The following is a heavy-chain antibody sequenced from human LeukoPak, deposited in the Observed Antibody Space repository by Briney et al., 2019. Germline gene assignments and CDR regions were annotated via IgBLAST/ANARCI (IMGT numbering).Heavy chain of an antibody. J-gene: IGHJ6*03. CDR3: ARRSGYCSGGSCQSYYYMDV. D-gene: IGHD2-15*01. V-gene: IGHV7-4-1*02. CDR1: GYTFTSYA. CDR2: INTNTGNP. Sequence: ASVKVSCKSSGYTFTSYAMKWVRQAPGQGLGLMGWINTNTGNPTYAQGFTGRVVFSLDTSIGTAYLQISSLKAEDTAVYYCARRSGYCSGGSCQSYYYMDVWGKGTTVTVSS.